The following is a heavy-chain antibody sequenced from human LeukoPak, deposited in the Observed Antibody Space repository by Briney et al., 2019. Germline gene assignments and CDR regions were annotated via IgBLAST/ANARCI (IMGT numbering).Heavy chain of an antibody. CDR2: INHSGST. Sequence: SETLPLTCAVYGGSFSGYYWSWIRQPPGKGLEWIGEINHSGSTNYNPSLKSRVTISVDTSKNQFSLKLSSVTAADTAVYDCARGGFGTATIGYWGQGTLVTVSS. D-gene: IGHD5-24*01. V-gene: IGHV4-34*01. CDR1: GGSFSGYY. J-gene: IGHJ4*02. CDR3: ARGGFGTATIGY.